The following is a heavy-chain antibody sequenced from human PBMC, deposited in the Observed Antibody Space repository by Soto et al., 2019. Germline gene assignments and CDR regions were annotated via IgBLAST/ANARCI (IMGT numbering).Heavy chain of an antibody. CDR2: ISGSGGST. CDR3: AKDYIARSLSPYYWDS. CDR1: GFTFSSYA. V-gene: IGHV3-23*01. Sequence: EVQLLESGGGLVQPGGSLRLSCAASGFTFSSYAMSWVRQAPGKGLEWVSAISGSGGSTYYADSVKGRFTISRDASKNTLYLQMNCRRAEDTAVYYWAKDYIARSLSPYYWDSGVQGILVTVSS. D-gene: IGHD3-16*02. J-gene: IGHJ4*02.